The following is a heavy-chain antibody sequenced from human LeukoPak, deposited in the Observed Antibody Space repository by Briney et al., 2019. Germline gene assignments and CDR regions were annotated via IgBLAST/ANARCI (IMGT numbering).Heavy chain of an antibody. CDR1: GYTFTSYD. CDR3: ARRALGYCSGGSCITS. J-gene: IGHJ3*01. Sequence: ASVKVSCKASGYTFTSYDINWVRQATGQGLERMGWMNPNSGNTGYAQKFQGRVTMTRNTSISTAYMELSSLRSEDTAVYYCARRALGYCSGGSCITSWGQGTMVTVSS. CDR2: MNPNSGNT. V-gene: IGHV1-8*01. D-gene: IGHD2-15*01.